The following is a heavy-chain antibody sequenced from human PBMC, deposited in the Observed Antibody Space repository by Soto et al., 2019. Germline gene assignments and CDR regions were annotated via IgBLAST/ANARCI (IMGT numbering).Heavy chain of an antibody. CDR1: GYTFTSYA. D-gene: IGHD3-22*01. CDR2: INAGNGNT. CDR3: ARDHRDDSSGYYYPIVYYYGMDV. J-gene: IGHJ6*02. V-gene: IGHV1-3*01. Sequence: SVKVSCKASGYTFTSYAMHWVRQAPEQRLEWMGWINAGNGNTKYSQKFQGRVTITRDTSASTAYMELSSLRSEDTAVYYCARDHRDDSSGYYYPIVYYYGMDVWGQGTTVTVSS.